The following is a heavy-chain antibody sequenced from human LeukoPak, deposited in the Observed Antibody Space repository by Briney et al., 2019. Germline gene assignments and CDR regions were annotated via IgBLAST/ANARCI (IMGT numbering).Heavy chain of an antibody. CDR1: GFTFSSYG. Sequence: PGGSLRLSCAASGFTFSSYGMHWVRQAPGKGLEWVAAIWYDGSNKYYADSVKGRFTISRDNSKNTLYLQMNSLRAEDTAVYYCARDNYYDSSGYYLYYFDYWGQGTLVTVSS. CDR3: ARDNYYDSSGYYLYYFDY. D-gene: IGHD3-22*01. V-gene: IGHV3-33*01. CDR2: IWYDGSNK. J-gene: IGHJ4*02.